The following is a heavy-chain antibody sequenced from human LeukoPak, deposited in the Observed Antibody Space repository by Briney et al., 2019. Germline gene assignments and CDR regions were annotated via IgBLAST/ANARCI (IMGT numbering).Heavy chain of an antibody. D-gene: IGHD6-25*01. J-gene: IGHJ4*02. V-gene: IGHV3-23*01. CDR1: GFTFSNYG. CDR2: ITGRGENT. Sequence: GGSLRLSCAASGFTFSNYGMNWVRQAPGKGLEWVSGITGRGENTYYADSVKGRFTISRDNSKNTLYLQMNSLRAEDAAIYYCARDRRLASFDYGGQGTLVTVSS. CDR3: ARDRRLASFDY.